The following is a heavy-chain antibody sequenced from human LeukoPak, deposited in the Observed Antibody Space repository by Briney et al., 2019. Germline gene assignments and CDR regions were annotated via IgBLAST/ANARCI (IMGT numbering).Heavy chain of an antibody. J-gene: IGHJ4*02. CDR1: GFTFSSYW. D-gene: IGHD3-16*01. CDR3: ARGGSPSDH. Sequence: GGSLRLSCAASGFTFSSYWMHWVRQSPGKGLVWVSRIHLDGRTTNYADSVKGRFTVSRDNAKNILYLQRDSLRPDDTAVYYCARGGSPSDHWGQGTLVTVSS. CDR2: IHLDGRTT. V-gene: IGHV3-74*01.